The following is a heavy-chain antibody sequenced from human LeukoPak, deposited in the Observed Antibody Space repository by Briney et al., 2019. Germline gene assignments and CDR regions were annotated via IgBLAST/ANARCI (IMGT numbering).Heavy chain of an antibody. D-gene: IGHD3-22*01. V-gene: IGHV1-18*01. Sequence: ASVKVSCKASGYTFTSYGISWVRQAPGQGLEWMGWISAYNGNTNYAQKLQGRVTMTTDTSTSTAYMELRSLRSNDTAVYYCAREAGGYYNENTDYWGQGTLVTVSS. CDR1: GYTFTSYG. CDR3: AREAGGYYNENTDY. J-gene: IGHJ4*02. CDR2: ISAYNGNT.